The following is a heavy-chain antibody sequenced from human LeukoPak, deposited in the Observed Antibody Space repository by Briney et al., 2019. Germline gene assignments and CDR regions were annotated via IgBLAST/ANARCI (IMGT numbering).Heavy chain of an antibody. V-gene: IGHV4-34*01. CDR2: INHSGST. J-gene: IGHJ5*02. CDR1: GGSFSGYY. CDR3: ARETPYCSSTSCYGWFDP. D-gene: IGHD2-2*01. Sequence: SETLSLTCAVYGGSFSGYYWSWIRQPPGKGLEWIGEINHSGSTNYNPSLKSRVTISVDTSKNQFSLKLSSVTAADTAAYYCARETPYCSSTSCYGWFDPWGQGTLVTVSS.